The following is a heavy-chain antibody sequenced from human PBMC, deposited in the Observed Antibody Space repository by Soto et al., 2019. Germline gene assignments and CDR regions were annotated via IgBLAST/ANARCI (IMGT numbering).Heavy chain of an antibody. CDR2: INHSGST. CDR1: GGSFSGYY. Sequence: QVQLQQWGAGLLKPSETLSLTCAVYGGSFSGYYWSWIRQPPGKGLEWIGEINHSGSTNYNPSLKSRVTISVETSKNQFSLKLSSVTAADTAVYYCARGQEGRYCSSTSCYGQGRWFDPWGQGTLVTVSS. J-gene: IGHJ5*02. V-gene: IGHV4-34*01. CDR3: ARGQEGRYCSSTSCYGQGRWFDP. D-gene: IGHD2-2*01.